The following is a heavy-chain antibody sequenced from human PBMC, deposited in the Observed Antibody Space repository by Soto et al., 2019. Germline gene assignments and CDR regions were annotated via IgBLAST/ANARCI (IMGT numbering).Heavy chain of an antibody. Sequence: QVQLQESGPGLVKPSQTLSLICTVSGGSIGSGGNYWSWIRQFPGKGLEWIGYIYCRGTAYYNPSLKIRDTILVDTSKSQFSLKLSFVTASDTAMYYCARTPRYCNGGSCYSNFDYWGQGTLVTVSS. D-gene: IGHD2-15*01. CDR2: IYCRGTA. J-gene: IGHJ4*02. CDR3: ARTPRYCNGGSCYSNFDY. CDR1: GGSIGSGGNY. V-gene: IGHV4-31*03.